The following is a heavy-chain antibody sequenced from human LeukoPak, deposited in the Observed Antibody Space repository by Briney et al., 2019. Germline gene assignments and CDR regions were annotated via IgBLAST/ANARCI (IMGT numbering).Heavy chain of an antibody. D-gene: IGHD2-15*01. CDR3: AKSTRGCSGGSCHGY. CDR1: GFTFSSYA. V-gene: IGHV3-23*01. CDR2: ISGSGGST. Sequence: PGGSLRLSCAASGFTFSSYAMSWVRQAPGKGLEWVSAISGSGGSTYYADSVKGRFTISRDNSKNTLYVQMNSLRAEDTAVYYCAKSTRGCSGGSCHGYWGQGTLVTVSS. J-gene: IGHJ4*02.